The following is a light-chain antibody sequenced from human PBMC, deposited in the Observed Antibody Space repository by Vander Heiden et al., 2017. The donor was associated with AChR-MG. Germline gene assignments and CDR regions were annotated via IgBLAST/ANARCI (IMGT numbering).Light chain of an antibody. Sequence: EIVLTQSPGTLSLSPGERATLSCRASQSVSSTYLAWYQQKPGQSPRLLIYGASSRATGIPDRFSGSGYGTDFTLTISRLEPEDFAVYYCQQHDRSPMYTFGQGTKLEIK. CDR3: QQHDRSPMYT. J-gene: IGKJ2*01. V-gene: IGKV3-20*01. CDR2: GAS. CDR1: QSVSSTY.